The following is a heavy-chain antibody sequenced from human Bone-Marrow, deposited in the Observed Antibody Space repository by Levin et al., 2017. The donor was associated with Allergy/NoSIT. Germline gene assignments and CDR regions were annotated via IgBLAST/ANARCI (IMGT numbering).Heavy chain of an antibody. CDR2: ISSSGSTI. Sequence: GESLKISCAASGFTFSDYYMSWIRQAPGKGLEWVSYISSSGSTIYYADSVKGRFTISRDNAKNSLYLQMNSLRAEDTAVYYCASSGWSDDAFDIWGQGTMVTVS. CDR3: ASSGWSDDAFDI. D-gene: IGHD6-19*01. J-gene: IGHJ3*02. V-gene: IGHV3-11*01. CDR1: GFTFSDYY.